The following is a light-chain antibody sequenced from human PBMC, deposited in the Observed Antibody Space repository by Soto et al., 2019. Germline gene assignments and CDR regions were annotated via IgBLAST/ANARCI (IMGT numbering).Light chain of an antibody. CDR2: GAS. Sequence: EIVMTQSPATLSVSPGERATLSCRASQSVSSDLAWYQQKPGQAPRLLIFGASTRATDIPARFSGSGSGTEFTLTITSLQSEDIAVYYCQQYSTWPPALTFGGGTKVEIK. V-gene: IGKV3-15*01. CDR1: QSVSSD. J-gene: IGKJ4*01. CDR3: QQYSTWPPALT.